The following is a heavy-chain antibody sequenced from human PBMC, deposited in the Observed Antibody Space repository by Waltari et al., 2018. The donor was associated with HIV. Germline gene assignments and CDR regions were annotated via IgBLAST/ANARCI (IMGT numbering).Heavy chain of an antibody. V-gene: IGHV4-59*01. CDR2: IYYSGST. CDR1: GGSISSYY. Sequence: QVQLQESGPGLVKPSETLSLTCTVSGGSISSYYWSWIRQPPGKGLEWIGYIYYSGSTNYHPSPQSRVTISVDTSKNQFSLKLISVTAADTAVYYCARDSTSSGYYDWGQGTLVTVSS. J-gene: IGHJ4*02. CDR3: ARDSTSSGYYD. D-gene: IGHD3-22*01.